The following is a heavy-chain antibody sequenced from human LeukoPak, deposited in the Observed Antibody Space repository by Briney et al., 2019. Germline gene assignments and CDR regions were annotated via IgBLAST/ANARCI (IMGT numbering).Heavy chain of an antibody. V-gene: IGHV4-39*01. CDR3: ARQFLGVWGYFDY. J-gene: IGHJ4*02. CDR1: GGSISSSSYY. D-gene: IGHD7-27*01. Sequence: PSETLSLTCTVSGGSISSSSYYWGWIRQPPGKGLEWIGSIYYSGSTYCNPSLKSRATISVDTSKNQFSLKLSSVTAADTAVYYCARQFLGVWGYFDYWGQGTLVTVSS. CDR2: IYYSGST.